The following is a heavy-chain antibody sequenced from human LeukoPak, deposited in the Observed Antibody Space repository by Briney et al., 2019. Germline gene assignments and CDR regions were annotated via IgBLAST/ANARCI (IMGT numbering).Heavy chain of an antibody. CDR3: ARTYGDDAFDI. Sequence: ASVKVSCKASGYTFTGYYMQWVRQAPGQGLEWMGWINPNSGGTNYAQKYQGRVTMTRDTSISTAYMELSRLRSDDTAVYYCARTYGDDAFDIWGQGTMVTVSS. CDR2: INPNSGGT. CDR1: GYTFTGYY. D-gene: IGHD4-17*01. J-gene: IGHJ3*02. V-gene: IGHV1-2*02.